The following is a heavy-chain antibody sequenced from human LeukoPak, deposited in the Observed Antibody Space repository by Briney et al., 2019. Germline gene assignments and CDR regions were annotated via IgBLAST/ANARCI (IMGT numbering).Heavy chain of an antibody. CDR2: ISKDGRKN. J-gene: IGHJ4*02. CDR3: ARDLLNYGSAYYDVGIFDS. CDR1: GFSFSTSG. V-gene: IGHV3-30*04. Sequence: GGSLRLSCEASGFSFSTSGVHWVRQAPGKGLEWMAVISKDGRKNHYADSVKGRFTISRDNSKSTLFLQMNSLRPEDTAIYYCARDLLNYGSAYYDVGIFDSWGQGTLVTVYS. D-gene: IGHD3-10*01.